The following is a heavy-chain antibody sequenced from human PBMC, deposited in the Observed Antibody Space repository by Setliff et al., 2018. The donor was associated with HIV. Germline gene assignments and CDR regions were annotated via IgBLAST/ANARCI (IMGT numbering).Heavy chain of an antibody. CDR2: ISGSGGKT. V-gene: IGHV3-23*01. D-gene: IGHD5-18*01. J-gene: IGHJ6*03. CDR3: AKGIPEYYYYYYMDV. Sequence: ETLSLTCTVSGGSISNYYWSWVRQAPGKGLEWVSVISGSGGKTDYADSVKGRFVISRDNSKNTLYLQMNSLRAEDTAVYYCAKGIPEYYYYYYMDVWGKGTTVTVSS. CDR1: GGSISNYY.